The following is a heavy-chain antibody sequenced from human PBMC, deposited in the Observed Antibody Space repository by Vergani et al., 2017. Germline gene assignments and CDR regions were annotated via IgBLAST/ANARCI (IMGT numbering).Heavy chain of an antibody. V-gene: IGHV3-30-3*01. CDR2: ISYDGSNK. CDR3: ARGRHAYGDY. J-gene: IGHJ4*02. Sequence: QVQLVESGGGVVQPGRSLRLSCAASGFTFSSYAMQWVRQAPGKGLEWVAVISYDGSNKYYADSVKGRFTISRDNAKNSLYLQMNSLRAEDTAVYYCARGRHAYGDYWGQGTLVTVSS. D-gene: IGHD4-17*01. CDR1: GFTFSSYA.